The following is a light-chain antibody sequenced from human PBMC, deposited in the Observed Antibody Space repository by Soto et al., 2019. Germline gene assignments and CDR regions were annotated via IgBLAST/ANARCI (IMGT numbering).Light chain of an antibody. Sequence: QSVLTQPPSVSAAPGQKVTISCSGSSSNIANNYVSWYQQLPRTAPKLLIYDNNNRPSGIPDRFSGSKSGASATLGITGLQTGDEADYYCATWDSSLSAVVFGGGTKLTVL. CDR1: SSNIANNY. V-gene: IGLV1-51*01. CDR2: DNN. J-gene: IGLJ2*01. CDR3: ATWDSSLSAVV.